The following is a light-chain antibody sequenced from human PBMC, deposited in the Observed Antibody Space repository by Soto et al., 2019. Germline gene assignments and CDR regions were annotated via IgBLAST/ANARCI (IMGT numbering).Light chain of an antibody. CDR3: QQCATPPLT. Sequence: DIVLTQSPGTLSLSPGERATLSCRASQSVGNNYIAWYQQKPGQAPRLLIYDASSRATGIPDRFSGSGSGTDFTLTINRLEPEDVAVYYCQQCATPPLTFGQGTRVEIK. J-gene: IGKJ1*01. V-gene: IGKV3-20*01. CDR1: QSVGNNY. CDR2: DAS.